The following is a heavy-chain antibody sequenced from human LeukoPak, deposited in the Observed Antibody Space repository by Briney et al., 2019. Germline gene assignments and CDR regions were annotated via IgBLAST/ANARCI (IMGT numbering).Heavy chain of an antibody. Sequence: GGSLRLSCAASGFTFSGYWMHWVRQAPGKGLEWVSRINSDGRNTRYADSVKGRFTISRDNVKNTVYLRMNSLRVEDTAVYYCARALRVVVGATQLDSWSQGTLVTVSS. D-gene: IGHD1-26*01. CDR1: GFTFSGYW. V-gene: IGHV3-74*01. CDR3: ARALRVVVGATQLDS. CDR2: INSDGRNT. J-gene: IGHJ4*02.